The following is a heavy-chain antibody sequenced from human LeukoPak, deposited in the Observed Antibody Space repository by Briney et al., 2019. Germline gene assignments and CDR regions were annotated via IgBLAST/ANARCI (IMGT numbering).Heavy chain of an antibody. J-gene: IGHJ4*02. V-gene: IGHV1-18*01. Sequence: ASVKVSCTASGYTFTSYGISWVRQAPGQGLEWMGWISAYNGNTNYAQKLQGRVTMTTDTSTSTDYMELRSLRSDDTAVYYCARVGTAVAVTCYVVDYWGQGTLVTVSS. D-gene: IGHD6-19*01. CDR1: GYTFTSYG. CDR3: ARVGTAVAVTCYVVDY. CDR2: ISAYNGNT.